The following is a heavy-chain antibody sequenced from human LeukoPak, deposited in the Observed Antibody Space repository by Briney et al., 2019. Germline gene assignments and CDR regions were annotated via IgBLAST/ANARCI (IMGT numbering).Heavy chain of an antibody. Sequence: SETLSLTCTVSGGSISNYYWSWIRQTPGKGLEWIGYIHNSGSTKYNPSLKSPVSITVDTSKNQFSLKVNSVTAADTAVYYCARDGIGRGSSWGWWYFDLWGRGTLVTVSS. CDR3: ARDGIGRGSSWGWWYFDL. CDR2: IHNSGST. D-gene: IGHD6-13*01. V-gene: IGHV4-59*01. CDR1: GGSISNYY. J-gene: IGHJ2*01.